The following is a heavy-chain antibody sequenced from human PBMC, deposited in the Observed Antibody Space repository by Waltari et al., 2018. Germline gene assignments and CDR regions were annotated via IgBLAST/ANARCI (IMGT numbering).Heavy chain of an antibody. CDR2: SKATTEVGPR. CDR1: HYSFPAAW. CDR3: TAVDNYGDFGKF. Sequence: EVQLVESGGDLVKPGGSLRLSCTVSHYSFPAAWLNWVRQAPGKGLQWVARSKATTEVGPRDYAAPVRDRFTVSRDDSKNTFYLQMNSLKIDDTGVYYCTAVDNYGDFGKFWGQGTLVTVSS. V-gene: IGHV3-15*07. D-gene: IGHD4-17*01. J-gene: IGHJ4*02.